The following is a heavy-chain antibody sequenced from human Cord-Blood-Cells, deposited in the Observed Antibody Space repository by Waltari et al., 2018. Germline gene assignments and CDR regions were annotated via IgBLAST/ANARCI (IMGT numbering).Heavy chain of an antibody. Sequence: EVQLLESGGGLVQPGGSLRLSCAASGFTFSSYAMTWVRPAPGKGLEWVSAISGSGGSTYYADSVKGRFTISRDNSKNTLYLQMNSLRAEDTAVYYCAKDTGGGSYYFAFDIWGQGTMVTVSS. V-gene: IGHV3-23*01. CDR2: ISGSGGST. D-gene: IGHD1-26*01. J-gene: IGHJ3*02. CDR3: AKDTGGGSYYFAFDI. CDR1: GFTFSSYA.